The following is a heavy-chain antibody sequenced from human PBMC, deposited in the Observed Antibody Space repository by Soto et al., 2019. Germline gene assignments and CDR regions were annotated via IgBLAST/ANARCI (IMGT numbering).Heavy chain of an antibody. CDR1: GFMFNNYA. Sequence: GGSLRLSSAASGFMFNNYAMSWVRQAPGKGLEWVSGISGSGDNTYYADSVRGRFTISRDNSKNTLYLQMNSLRAEDTAVYYCAREDYYSTSGTLAFDYWGQGTLVTVSS. CDR2: ISGSGDNT. V-gene: IGHV3-23*01. D-gene: IGHD3-10*01. J-gene: IGHJ4*02. CDR3: AREDYYSTSGTLAFDY.